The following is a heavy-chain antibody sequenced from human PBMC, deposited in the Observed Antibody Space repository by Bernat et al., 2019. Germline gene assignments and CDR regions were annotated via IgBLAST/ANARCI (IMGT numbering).Heavy chain of an antibody. V-gene: IGHV4-39*01. Sequence: QLQLQESGPGLVKPSETLSLTCTVSGGSISSSSYYWGWIRQPPGKGLEWIGSIYYSGSTYYNPSLKSRVTITVNTPKKQICLELSWMTAAETVVDYWARHFSGDREDWFHPWDRGTLVKASS. CDR3: ARHFSGDREDWFHP. J-gene: IGHJ5*02. D-gene: IGHD1-26*01. CDR1: GGSISSSSYY. CDR2: IYYSGST.